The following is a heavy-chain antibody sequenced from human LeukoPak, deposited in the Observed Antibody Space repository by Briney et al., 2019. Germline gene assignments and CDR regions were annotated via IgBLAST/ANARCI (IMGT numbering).Heavy chain of an antibody. CDR2: IYKSGSP. CDR1: GYSISSGYY. D-gene: IGHD6-13*01. J-gene: IGHJ6*04. CDR3: ARGVSSRWYYYGMDV. Sequence: SETLSLTCAVSGYSISSGYYWGWIRQPPGKGRDWIGSIYKSGSPSYNPSLKSRITISVDTSKNQFSLKLSSVTAADTAVYYCARGVSSRWYYYGMDVWGKGTTVTVSS. V-gene: IGHV4-38-2*01.